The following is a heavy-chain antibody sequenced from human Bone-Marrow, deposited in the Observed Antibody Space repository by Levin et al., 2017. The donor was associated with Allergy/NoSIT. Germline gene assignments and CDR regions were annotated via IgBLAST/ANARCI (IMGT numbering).Heavy chain of an antibody. CDR2: ISYDGSNK. V-gene: IGHV3-30*03. D-gene: IGHD6-13*01. Sequence: GGSLRLSCAASGFTFSSYGMHWVRQAPGKGLEWVAVISYDGSNKYYADSVKGRFTISRDNSKNTLYLQMNSLRAGDTAVYYCASDLDSSSGYVVDYWGQGTLVTVSS. J-gene: IGHJ4*02. CDR1: GFTFSSYG. CDR3: ASDLDSSSGYVVDY.